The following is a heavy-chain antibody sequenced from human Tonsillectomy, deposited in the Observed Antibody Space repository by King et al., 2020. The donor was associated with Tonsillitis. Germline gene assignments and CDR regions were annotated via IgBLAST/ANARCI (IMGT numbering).Heavy chain of an antibody. D-gene: IGHD3-22*01. Sequence: EVQLVESGGGLVQPGGSLRLSCAASGFTFSSFWMTWVRQAPGKGLEWVANIKRDGSQTYYVDSVKGRFTISRDNAKNSLYLQMNSLRVEDTAVYYCARDMTPYDSNFYYDAFDLWGQGTIVTVSS. CDR1: GFTFSSFW. CDR2: IKRDGSQT. J-gene: IGHJ3*01. V-gene: IGHV3-7*03. CDR3: ARDMTPYDSNFYYDAFDL.